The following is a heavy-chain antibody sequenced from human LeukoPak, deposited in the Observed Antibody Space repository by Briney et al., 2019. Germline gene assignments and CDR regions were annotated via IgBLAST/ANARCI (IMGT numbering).Heavy chain of an antibody. Sequence: GGSLRLSCAASGFTFSSYAMSWVRQAPGKGLEWVSAISGSGDSTYYGDSVKGRFTISRDNSKNTLYLQMNSLRAEDTAVYYCVLSHSYGYHFDYWGQGTLVTVSS. CDR2: ISGSGDST. CDR1: GFTFSSYA. CDR3: VLSHSYGYHFDY. J-gene: IGHJ4*02. V-gene: IGHV3-23*01. D-gene: IGHD5-18*01.